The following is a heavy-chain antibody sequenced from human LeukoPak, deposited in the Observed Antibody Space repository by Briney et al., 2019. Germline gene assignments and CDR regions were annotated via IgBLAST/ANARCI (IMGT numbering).Heavy chain of an antibody. Sequence: GGSLRLSCATSGFTFSTFWMHWVRQAPGKGLVWVSRISNDGSSTNYADSVKGRFTISRDNAKNTLYLQMNSLRAEDTAVYYCAKGYSSGLYWGQGTLVTVSS. CDR3: AKGYSSGLY. D-gene: IGHD6-19*01. CDR2: ISNDGSST. J-gene: IGHJ4*02. CDR1: GFTFSTFW. V-gene: IGHV3-74*01.